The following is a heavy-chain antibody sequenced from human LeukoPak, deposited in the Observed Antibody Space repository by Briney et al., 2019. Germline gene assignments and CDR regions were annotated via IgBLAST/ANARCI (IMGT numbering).Heavy chain of an antibody. J-gene: IGHJ4*02. CDR1: GFTFSSYG. CDR2: IWYDGSNK. CDR3: ARDWVDTALDY. D-gene: IGHD5-18*01. V-gene: IGHV3-33*01. Sequence: PGGSLRLSCAASGFTFSSYGMHWVRQAPGKGLEWVAVIWYDGSNKYYADSVKGRFTISRDNSKNTLHLQMNSLRAEDTAVYYCARDWVDTALDYWGQGTLVTVSS.